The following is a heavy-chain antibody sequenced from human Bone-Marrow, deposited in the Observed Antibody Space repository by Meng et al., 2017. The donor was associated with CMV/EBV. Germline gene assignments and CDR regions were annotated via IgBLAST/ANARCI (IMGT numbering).Heavy chain of an antibody. V-gene: IGHV3-30*04. D-gene: IGHD6-6*01. CDR2: ISYDGSNK. CDR1: GFTFSSYA. J-gene: IGHJ3*02. Sequence: GESLKISCAASGFTFSSYAMHWVRQAPGKGLEWVAVISYDGSNKYYADSVKGRFTISRDNSKNTLYLQMNSLRAEDTAVYYCARIIAARREVAFDIWGQGTMVTVSS. CDR3: ARIIAARREVAFDI.